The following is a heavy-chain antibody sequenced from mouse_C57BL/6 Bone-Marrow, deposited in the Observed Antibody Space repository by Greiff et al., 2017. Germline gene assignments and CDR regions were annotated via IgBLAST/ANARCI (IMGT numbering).Heavy chain of an antibody. Sequence: EVQLQQSGAELVRPGASVKLSCTASGFNIKDDYIHWVKQRPEQGLEWIGWIDPEIGGTEYDSKFKGKATITSDTSSNTAYLQLSSLTSEDTAVYYCSSFDGNYFDFWGQGTPLTVAS. CDR3: SSFDGNYFDF. V-gene: IGHV14-4*01. CDR2: IDPEIGGT. J-gene: IGHJ2*01. D-gene: IGHD2-3*01. CDR1: GFNIKDDY.